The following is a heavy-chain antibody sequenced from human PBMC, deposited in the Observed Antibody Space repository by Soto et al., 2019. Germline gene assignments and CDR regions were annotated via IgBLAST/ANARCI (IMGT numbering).Heavy chain of an antibody. CDR2: ISGYNDKT. CDR1: GYMFNSYG. Sequence: QVQLVQSGTEMKKAGASVKVSCKTSGYMFNSYGMSWVRQAPGQGLGWLGWISGYNDKTEYAQNFQGRVTLTTEPATATVYMELRGLKADDTAVYYCARDETYTSGWYFEYWGQGTLVTVPS. CDR3: ARDETYTSGWYFEY. D-gene: IGHD6-19*01. J-gene: IGHJ4*02. V-gene: IGHV1-18*01.